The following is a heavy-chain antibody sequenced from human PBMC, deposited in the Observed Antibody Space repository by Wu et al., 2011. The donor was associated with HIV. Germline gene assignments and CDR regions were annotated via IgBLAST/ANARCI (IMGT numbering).Heavy chain of an antibody. Sequence: QVQLVQSGAEVKKPGASVTVSCKTSGYLFTGYHIHWVRQAPGQRFEWMGWIHPNRGVTNYAQKFQGRVTLTRDTSTSTVYMELSSLRSEDTAVYYCARDQHPGGYNLSPIEMVYYFYGMDVWGQGTTVTVSS. CDR3: ARDQHPGGYNLSPIEMVYYFYGMDV. D-gene: IGHD5-24*01. CDR1: GYLFTGYH. J-gene: IGHJ6*02. CDR2: IHPNRGVT. V-gene: IGHV1-2*02.